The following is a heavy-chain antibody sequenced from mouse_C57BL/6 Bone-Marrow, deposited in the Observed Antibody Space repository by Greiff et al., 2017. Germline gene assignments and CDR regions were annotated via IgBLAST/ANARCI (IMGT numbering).Heavy chain of an antibody. CDR3: TVFYYDYSYYFDY. J-gene: IGHJ2*01. V-gene: IGHV14-4*01. CDR2: IDPENGDT. CDR1: GFNIKDDY. Sequence: VQLQQSGAELVRPGASVKLSCTASGFNIKDDYMHWVKQRPEQGLEWIGWIDPENGDTEYASKFQGKATITADTSSNTAYLQVSSLTSEDTAVYYCTVFYYDYSYYFDYWGQGTTLTVSS. D-gene: IGHD2-4*01.